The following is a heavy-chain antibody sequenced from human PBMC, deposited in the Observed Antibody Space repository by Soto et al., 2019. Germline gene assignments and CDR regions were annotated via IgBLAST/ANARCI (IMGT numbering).Heavy chain of an antibody. CDR2: INHSGST. D-gene: IGHD6-6*01. V-gene: IGHV4-34*01. CDR3: ASAYPSIAARFFDY. J-gene: IGHJ4*02. Sequence: SETLSLTCAVYGGCFSGYYWSWIRQPPGKGLEWIGEINHSGSTNYNPSLKSRVTISVDTSKNQFSLKLSSVTAADTAVYYCASAYPSIAARFFDYWGQGTLVTVSS. CDR1: GGCFSGYY.